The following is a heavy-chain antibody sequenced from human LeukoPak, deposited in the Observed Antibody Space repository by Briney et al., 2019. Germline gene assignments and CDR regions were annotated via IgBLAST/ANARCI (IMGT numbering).Heavy chain of an antibody. CDR3: ARGLAAAGTRTNWFDP. CDR2: IYHSGST. Sequence: SETLSLTCAVSGGSISSGGYSWSWIRQPPGKGLEWIGYIYHSGSTYYNPSLESRVTISVDTSKNQFSLKLSSVTAADTAVYYCARGLAAAGTRTNWFDPWGQGTLVTVSS. V-gene: IGHV4-30-2*01. CDR1: GGSISSGGYS. D-gene: IGHD6-13*01. J-gene: IGHJ5*02.